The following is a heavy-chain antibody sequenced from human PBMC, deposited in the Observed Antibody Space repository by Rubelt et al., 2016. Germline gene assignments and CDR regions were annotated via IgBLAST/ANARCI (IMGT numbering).Heavy chain of an antibody. CDR3: ARLRGGTDY. V-gene: IGHV4-59*08. D-gene: IGHD3-10*01. J-gene: IGHJ4*02. CDR1: GVSISSYY. Sequence: QVQLQESGPGLVKPSETLSLTCSVSGVSISSYYCSWIRQPPGKGLEWIGYIYYSGSSNYNPSLKSRVIMSVDTSKNQFSLKPSSVTAADTAVYYCARLRGGTDYWGQGTLVTVSS. CDR2: IYYSGSS.